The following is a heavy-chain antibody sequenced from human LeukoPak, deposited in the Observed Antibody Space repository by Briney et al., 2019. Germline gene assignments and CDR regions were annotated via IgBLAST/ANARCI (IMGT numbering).Heavy chain of an antibody. V-gene: IGHV4-39*07. J-gene: IGHJ4*02. CDR3: ARDDKWELYFDY. Sequence: SETLSLTCTVSGGSISSSSYYRGWIRQPPGKGLEWIGSIYYSGSTYYNPSLKSRVTISVDTSKNQFSLKLSSVTAADTAVYYCARDDKWELYFDYWGQGTLVTVSS. D-gene: IGHD1-26*01. CDR1: GGSISSSSYY. CDR2: IYYSGST.